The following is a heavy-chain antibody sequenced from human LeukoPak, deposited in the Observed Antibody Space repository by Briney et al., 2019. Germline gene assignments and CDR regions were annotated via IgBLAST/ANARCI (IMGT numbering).Heavy chain of an antibody. J-gene: IGHJ3*02. V-gene: IGHV3-21*01. D-gene: IGHD1-26*01. Sequence: PGGSLRLSCAASGFTFSDYTMNWVRRAPGKGLEWVSSISSSSSYIYYADSVRGRFTISRDNAKNSLFLQMNSLRAEDTAVYYCARDEWGDAFDIWGQGTMVTVFS. CDR1: GFTFSDYT. CDR3: ARDEWGDAFDI. CDR2: ISSSSSYI.